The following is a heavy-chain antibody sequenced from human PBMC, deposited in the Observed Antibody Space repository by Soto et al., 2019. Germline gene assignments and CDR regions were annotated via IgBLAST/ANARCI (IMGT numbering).Heavy chain of an antibody. CDR1: GGSVNVGDHY. Sequence: HVQLQESGPGLVKPSQTLSLTCTVSGGSVNVGDHYWSWIRQYPGRGLGWIGYISYSGNTYYNPSLKGRITFTLDMSKSQFSLKLTSVTAADTAMYYCAREEVAYFGSGSHNWFDPWGQGTLVTVSS. V-gene: IGHV4-31*03. CDR2: ISYSGNT. D-gene: IGHD3-10*01. CDR3: AREEVAYFGSGSHNWFDP. J-gene: IGHJ5*02.